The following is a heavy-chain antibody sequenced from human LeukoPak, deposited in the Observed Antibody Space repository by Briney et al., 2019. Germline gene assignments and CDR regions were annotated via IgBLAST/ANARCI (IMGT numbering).Heavy chain of an antibody. D-gene: IGHD1-26*01. V-gene: IGHV3-21*01. J-gene: IGHJ4*02. CDR3: ARDYSGTYHKFDS. CDR2: IYSGGENM. Sequence: GGSLRLSCTASGFTFDSYRMNWVRQAPGKGLEWVSTIYSGGENMFYADAVKGRFTISRDNAKNSLYLDTTSLRVEDTAVYFCARDYSGTYHKFDSWGQGTRVTVSS. CDR1: GFTFDSYR.